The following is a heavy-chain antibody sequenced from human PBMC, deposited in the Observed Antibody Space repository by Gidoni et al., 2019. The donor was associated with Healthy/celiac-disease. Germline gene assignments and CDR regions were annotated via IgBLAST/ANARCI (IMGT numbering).Heavy chain of an antibody. D-gene: IGHD3-16*01. CDR2: INHSGST. J-gene: IGHJ2*01. CDR1: GGSFSGYY. CDR3: ARLRGVHWYFDL. Sequence: QVQLQQWGAGLLKPSETLSLTCAVYGGSFSGYYWSWIRQPPGKGLEWIGEINHSGSTNYNPSLKSRVTISVDTSKNQFSLKLSSVTAADTAVYYCARLRGVHWYFDLWGRGTLVTVSS. V-gene: IGHV4-34*01.